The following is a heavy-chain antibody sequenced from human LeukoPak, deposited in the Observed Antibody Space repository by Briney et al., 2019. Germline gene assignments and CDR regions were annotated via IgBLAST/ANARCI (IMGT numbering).Heavy chain of an antibody. J-gene: IGHJ6*02. V-gene: IGHV3-48*04. D-gene: IGHD2-15*01. CDR1: GFTLSSFW. CDR3: ARDLLALDYYYGMDV. CDR2: ISSSGSTI. Sequence: GGSLRLSCAASGFTLSSFWMSWVRQTPGKGLEWVSYISSSGSTIYYADSVKGRFTISRDNAKNSLYLQMNSLRAEDTAVYYCARDLLALDYYYGMDVWGQGTTVTVSS.